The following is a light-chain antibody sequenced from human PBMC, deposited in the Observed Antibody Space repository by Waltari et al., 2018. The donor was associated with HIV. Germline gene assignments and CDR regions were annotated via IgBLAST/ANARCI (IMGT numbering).Light chain of an antibody. CDR1: LDISPY. Sequence: DIQMTQSPSSLSTSVGDRHTLSCQARLDISPYLNWFKQKPGEAPKLLIYDAFNLETGVPSRFSGSGSGTNFTFTISSLQPEDIATYYCQQYDDLPLTFGGGSKVEIK. J-gene: IGKJ4*01. CDR2: DAF. CDR3: QQYDDLPLT. V-gene: IGKV1-33*01.